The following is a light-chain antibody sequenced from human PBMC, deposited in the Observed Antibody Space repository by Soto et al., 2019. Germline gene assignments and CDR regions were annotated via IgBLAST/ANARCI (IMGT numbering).Light chain of an antibody. CDR1: QSVSSSC. CDR2: DAS. CDR3: QQYGSSPRT. V-gene: IGKV3-20*01. Sequence: EIVLTQSPGTLSLSPGERANLSCRASQSVSSSCLAWYQQKPGQAPRLLIYDASSRATGIPDRFSGSGSGTDFTLTISRLEPEDFAMYYCQQYGSSPRTFGQGTKVDIK. J-gene: IGKJ1*01.